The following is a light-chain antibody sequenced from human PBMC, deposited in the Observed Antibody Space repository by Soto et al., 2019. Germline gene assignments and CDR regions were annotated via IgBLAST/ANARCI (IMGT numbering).Light chain of an antibody. CDR2: DAS. V-gene: IGKV3-20*01. CDR3: QQYGSSAYT. CDR1: QSVTSNY. J-gene: IGKJ2*01. Sequence: EIVLSQSPDTLSLSPGERATLSCRASQSVTSNYLAWYQQKPGQAPRLLIYDASSRATGIPDRFRGSGSGTDFSLTISRLEPEDFAVYYCQQYGSSAYTFGQGTKLEIK.